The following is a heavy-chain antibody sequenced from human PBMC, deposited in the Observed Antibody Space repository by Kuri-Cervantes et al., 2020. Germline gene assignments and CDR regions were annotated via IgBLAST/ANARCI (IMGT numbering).Heavy chain of an antibody. V-gene: IGHV3-9*01. D-gene: IGHD3-10*01. Sequence: SLKISCAASGFTFDDSAMHWVRQAPGKGLEWVSHISWNSGSIGYADSVKGRFTISRDNAKNSLYLQMNSLRAEDTALYYCAKDPHALGSGEGLNWFDPWGQGTLVTVSS. CDR2: ISWNSGSI. J-gene: IGHJ5*02. CDR3: AKDPHALGSGEGLNWFDP. CDR1: GFTFDDSA.